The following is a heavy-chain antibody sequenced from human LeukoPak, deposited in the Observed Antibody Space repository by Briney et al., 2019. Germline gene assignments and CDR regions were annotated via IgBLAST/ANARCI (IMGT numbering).Heavy chain of an antibody. CDR3: ATGDCSGGSCYSGVLNY. J-gene: IGHJ4*02. D-gene: IGHD2-15*01. V-gene: IGHV1-24*01. CDR2: FDPEDGET. CDR1: GYTLTELS. Sequence: ASVKVSCKVSGYTLTELSMHWVRQAPGKGLEWMGGFDPEDGETIYAKKFQGRVTMTEDTSTDKAYMELSSLRSEDTAVYYCATGDCSGGSCYSGVLNYWGQGTLVTVSS.